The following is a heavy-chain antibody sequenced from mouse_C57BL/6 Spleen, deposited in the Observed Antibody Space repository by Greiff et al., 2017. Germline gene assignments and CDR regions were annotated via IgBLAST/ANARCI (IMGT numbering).Heavy chain of an antibody. J-gene: IGHJ3*01. Sequence: EVQLVESGPGLVKPSQSLSLTCSVTGYSITSGYYWNWIRQFPGNKLEWMGYISYDGSNNYNPSLKKRISITRDTSKNQFFLKLNSVTTEDTATYYCARHGSSYDWFAYWGQGTLVTVSA. V-gene: IGHV3-6*01. D-gene: IGHD1-1*01. CDR1: GYSITSGYY. CDR2: ISYDGSN. CDR3: ARHGSSYDWFAY.